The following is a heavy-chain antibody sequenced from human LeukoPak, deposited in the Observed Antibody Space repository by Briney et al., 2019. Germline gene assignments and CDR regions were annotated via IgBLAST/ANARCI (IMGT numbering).Heavy chain of an antibody. CDR1: GYTFTGYY. V-gene: IGHV1-2*04. Sequence: GASVKVSCKASGYTFTGYYMHWVRQAPGQGLEWMGWINPNSGGTNYAQKFQGWVTMTRDTSISTAYMELSRLRSDDTAVYYCARDRGTMVRGVIIITYGMDVWGQGTTVTVSS. D-gene: IGHD3-10*01. CDR3: ARDRGTMVRGVIIITYGMDV. CDR2: INPNSGGT. J-gene: IGHJ6*02.